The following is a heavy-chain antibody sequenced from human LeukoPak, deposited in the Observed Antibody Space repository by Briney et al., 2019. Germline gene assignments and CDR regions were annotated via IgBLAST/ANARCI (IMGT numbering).Heavy chain of an antibody. CDR3: AKATLEYSSSSSYFDY. J-gene: IGHJ4*02. Sequence: GSLRLSCAASGFTFSSYAMHWVRQAPGKGLEWVAVISYDGSNKYYADSVKGRFTISRDNSKNTLYLQMNSLRAEDTAVYYCAKATLEYSSSSSYFDYWGQGTLVTVSS. CDR2: ISYDGSNK. D-gene: IGHD6-6*01. CDR1: GFTFSSYA. V-gene: IGHV3-30-3*01.